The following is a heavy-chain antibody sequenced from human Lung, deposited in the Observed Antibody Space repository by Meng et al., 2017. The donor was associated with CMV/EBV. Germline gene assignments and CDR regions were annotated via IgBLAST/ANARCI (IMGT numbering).Heavy chain of an antibody. CDR2: SRNKASSYTT. V-gene: IGHV3-72*01. D-gene: IGHD2/OR15-2a*01. J-gene: IGHJ4*01. Sequence: GGSXRLXCTASGFTFGDHYMDWVRQAPGKGLEWVARSRNKASSYTTEYAASVRGRFTISRDESGNSLDLQMTSLKTEDTAVYYCARDNSATRYFDYWGHGXLVTVSS. CDR1: GFTFGDHY. CDR3: ARDNSATRYFDY.